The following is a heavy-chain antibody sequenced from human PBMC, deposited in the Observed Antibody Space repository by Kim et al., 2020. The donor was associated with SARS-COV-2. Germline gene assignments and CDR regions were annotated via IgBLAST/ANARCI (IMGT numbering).Heavy chain of an antibody. V-gene: IGHV1-69*06. CDR2: IIPIFGTA. CDR3: AVGTTGGAFDI. CDR1: GGTFSSYA. Sequence: SVKVSCKASGGTFSSYAISWVRQAPGQGLEWMGGIIPIFGTANYAQKFQGRVTITADKSTSTAYMELSSLRSEDTAVYYCAVGTTGGAFDIWGQGTMVTVSS. J-gene: IGHJ3*02. D-gene: IGHD1-1*01.